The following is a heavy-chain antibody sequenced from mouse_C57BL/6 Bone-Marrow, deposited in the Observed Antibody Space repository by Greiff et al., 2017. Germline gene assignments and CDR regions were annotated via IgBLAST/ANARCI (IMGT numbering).Heavy chain of an antibody. CDR3: ARSSEDWFAY. J-gene: IGHJ3*01. CDR1: GYTFTSYG. V-gene: IGHV1-81*01. CDR2: IYPRSGNT. Sequence: VQGVESGAELARPGASVTLSCKASGYTFTSYGISCVKQRTGQGLEWIGEIYPRSGNTYYNEKFKGKATLTADKSSSTAYMELRSLTSEDSAVYFCARSSEDWFAYWGQGTLVTVSA.